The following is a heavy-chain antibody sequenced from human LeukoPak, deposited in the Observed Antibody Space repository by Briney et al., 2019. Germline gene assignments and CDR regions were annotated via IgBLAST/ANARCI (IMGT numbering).Heavy chain of an antibody. J-gene: IGHJ6*03. CDR1: GGLIYSYY. CDR3: ARMNFYDSTGYSPGHYMDV. CDR2: LYPGVST. Sequence: SETLSLTCTVSGGLIYSYYWSWIWQTAGKGLEWIGRLYPGVSTDYNPSLKSRVTISVDTSKKQFALKLSAVTAADTAVYYCARMNFYDSTGYSPGHYMDVWGKGTTVTVSS. V-gene: IGHV4-4*07. D-gene: IGHD3-22*01.